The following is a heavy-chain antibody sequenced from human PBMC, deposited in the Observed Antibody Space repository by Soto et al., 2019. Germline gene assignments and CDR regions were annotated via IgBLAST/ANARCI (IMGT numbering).Heavy chain of an antibody. D-gene: IGHD3-9*01. CDR3: ARVRHHDILTGRLKNWFDP. CDR2: ISAYNVNT. CDR1: GYTFTSYG. Sequence: QVRLVQSGAEVKKPGASVKVSCKTSGYTFTSYGISWVRQAPGQGLEWMGWISAYNVNTDFAQKFRGRVTMTTDTSTSTAYMELRSLRSDDTAVYYCARVRHHDILTGRLKNWFDPWGQGTLVTVSS. J-gene: IGHJ5*02. V-gene: IGHV1-18*04.